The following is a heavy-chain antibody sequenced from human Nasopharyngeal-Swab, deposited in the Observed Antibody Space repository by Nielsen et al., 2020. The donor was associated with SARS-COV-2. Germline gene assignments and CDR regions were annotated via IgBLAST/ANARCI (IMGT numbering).Heavy chain of an antibody. CDR3: ARPLKQWLGGDAFDI. V-gene: IGHV5-51*01. CDR2: IYPGDSDT. D-gene: IGHD6-19*01. Sequence: GESLKISCHGSGYSFTSYWIGWVRQMPGKGLEWMGIIYPGDSDTRYSPSFQGQVTISADKSISTAYLQWSSLKASDTAMYYCARPLKQWLGGDAFDIWGQGTMVTVSS. J-gene: IGHJ3*02. CDR1: GYSFTSYW.